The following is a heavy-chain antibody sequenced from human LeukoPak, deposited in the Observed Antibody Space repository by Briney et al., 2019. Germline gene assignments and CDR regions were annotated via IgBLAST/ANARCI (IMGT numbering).Heavy chain of an antibody. J-gene: IGHJ4*02. CDR3: ARDPSNTSGRHAYFAY. CDR2: INPNSGGT. Sequence: ASVKVSCKASGYTFTGYYMHWVRQAPGQGLEWMGWINPNSGGTNYAQKFQGRVTMTRDTSISTAYMELSRLRSDDTAVYYCARDPSNTSGRHAYFAYWGQGTLVTVSS. V-gene: IGHV1-2*02. D-gene: IGHD6-19*01. CDR1: GYTFTGYY.